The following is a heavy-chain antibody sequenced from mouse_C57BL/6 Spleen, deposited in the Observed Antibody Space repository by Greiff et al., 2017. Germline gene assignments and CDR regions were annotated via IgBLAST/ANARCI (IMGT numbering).Heavy chain of an antibody. V-gene: IGHV1-26*01. Sequence: VQLQQSGPELVKPGASVKISCTASGYTFTDYYMNWVKQSHGKSLEWIGDINPNNGGTSYNQKFKGKATLTVDKSSSTAYMELRSLTSEDSAVYYCARGDYYGSSSDAMDYWGQGTSVTVSS. CDR3: ARGDYYGSSSDAMDY. D-gene: IGHD1-1*01. CDR2: INPNNGGT. CDR1: GYTFTDYY. J-gene: IGHJ4*01.